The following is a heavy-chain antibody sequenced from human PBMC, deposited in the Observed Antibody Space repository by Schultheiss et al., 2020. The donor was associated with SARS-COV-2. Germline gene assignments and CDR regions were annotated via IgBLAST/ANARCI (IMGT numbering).Heavy chain of an antibody. CDR3: ARVGSSGGWYFDL. J-gene: IGHJ2*01. CDR1: GFTFSDYY. Sequence: GESLKISCAASGFTFSDYYMSWIRQAPGKGLEWVSYISSSGSTIYYADSVKGRFTISRDNAKNSLYLQMNSLRAEDTAVYYCARVGSSGGWYFDLWGRGTLVTVSS. D-gene: IGHD2-15*01. V-gene: IGHV3-11*01. CDR2: ISSSGSTI.